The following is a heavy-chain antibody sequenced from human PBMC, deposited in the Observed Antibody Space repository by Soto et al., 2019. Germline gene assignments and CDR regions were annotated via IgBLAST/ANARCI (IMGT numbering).Heavy chain of an antibody. Sequence: PGGSLRLSCAASGFTFSSYAMSWVRQAPGKGLEWVSAISGSGGSKYYADSVKGRFTISRDNSKNTLYLQMNSLRAEDTAVYYCVKEGERYCSSTSCYPPFDYWGQGTLVTVSS. V-gene: IGHV3-23*01. D-gene: IGHD2-2*01. CDR3: VKEGERYCSSTSCYPPFDY. CDR1: GFTFSSYA. J-gene: IGHJ4*02. CDR2: ISGSGGSK.